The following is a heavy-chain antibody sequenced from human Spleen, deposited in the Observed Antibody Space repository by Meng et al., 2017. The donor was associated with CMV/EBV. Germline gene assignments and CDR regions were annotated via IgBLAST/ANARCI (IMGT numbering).Heavy chain of an antibody. V-gene: IGHV1-69*05. CDR3: ARVSGDTADFWSGYLGYYYGMDV. CDR1: GYTFTSYG. J-gene: IGHJ6*02. D-gene: IGHD3-3*01. CDR2: IIPIFGTA. Sequence: SVKGSCKASGYTFTSYGISWVRQAPGQGLEWMGGIIPIFGTANYAQKFQGRVTITTDESTSTAYMELSSLRSEDTAVYYCARVSGDTADFWSGYLGYYYGMDVWGQGTTVTVSS.